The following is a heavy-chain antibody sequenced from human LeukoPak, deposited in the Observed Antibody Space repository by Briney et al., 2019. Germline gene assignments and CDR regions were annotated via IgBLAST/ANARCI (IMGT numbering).Heavy chain of an antibody. CDR1: GGSFSGYY. CDR3: ARSDYCGGDCYRY. Sequence: SETLSLTCAVYGGSFSGYYWSWIRQPPGKGLEWIGEINHSGSTNYNPSLKSRVTISVDTSKNQFSLKLSSVTAADTAVYYCARSDYCGGDCYRYWGQGTLVTVSS. CDR2: INHSGST. V-gene: IGHV4-34*01. D-gene: IGHD2-21*02. J-gene: IGHJ4*02.